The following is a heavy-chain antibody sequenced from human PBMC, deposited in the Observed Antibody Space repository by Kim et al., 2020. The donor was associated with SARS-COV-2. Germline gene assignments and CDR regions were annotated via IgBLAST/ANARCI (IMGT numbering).Heavy chain of an antibody. CDR2: INPNSGGT. CDR3: ARDMRWGFYSSSWTGNYYYYYGMDV. Sequence: ASVKVSCKASGYTFTGYYMHWVRQAPGQGLEWMGWINPNSGGTNYAQKFQGWVTMTRDTSISTAYMELSRLRSDDTAVYYCARDMRWGFYSSSWTGNYYYYYGMDVWGQGTTVTVSS. J-gene: IGHJ6*02. V-gene: IGHV1-2*04. D-gene: IGHD6-13*01. CDR1: GYTFTGYY.